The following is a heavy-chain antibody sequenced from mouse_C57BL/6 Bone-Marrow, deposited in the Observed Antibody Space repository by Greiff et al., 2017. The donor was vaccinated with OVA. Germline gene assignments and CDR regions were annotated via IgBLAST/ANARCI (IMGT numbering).Heavy chain of an antibody. V-gene: IGHV2-6*03. CDR1: GFSLTSYG. CDR3: ARFTTVGDYAMDY. Sequence: VQLQESGPGLVAPSQSLSITCTVSGFSLTSYGVHWVRQPPGKGLEWLVVIWSDGSTTYNSALKSRLSISKDNSKSQVFLKMNSLQTDDTAMYYCARFTTVGDYAMDYWGQGTSVTVSS. D-gene: IGHD1-1*01. J-gene: IGHJ4*01. CDR2: IWSDGST.